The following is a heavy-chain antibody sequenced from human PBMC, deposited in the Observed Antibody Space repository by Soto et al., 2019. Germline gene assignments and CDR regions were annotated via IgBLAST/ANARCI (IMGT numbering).Heavy chain of an antibody. CDR1: GGSISSYY. CDR3: ARDRIAAVGTNSTDYYYYYGMDV. Sequence: ETLALTCTVSGGSISSYYWSWIRQPPGKGLECIGYIYYSGSTYYNPSLKSRVTISVDTSKNQFSLKLSSVTAADTAVYYCARDRIAAVGTNSTDYYYYYGMDVWGQGTTDTVSS. V-gene: IGHV4-59*12. D-gene: IGHD6-13*01. J-gene: IGHJ6*02. CDR2: IYYSGST.